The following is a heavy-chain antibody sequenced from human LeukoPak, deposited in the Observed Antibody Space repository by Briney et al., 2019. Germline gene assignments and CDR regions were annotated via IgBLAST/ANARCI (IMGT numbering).Heavy chain of an antibody. CDR2: IYYSGST. CDR3: ARVQIARRGYSYGIFDY. D-gene: IGHD5-18*01. CDR1: GGSISSYY. V-gene: IGHV4-59*01. J-gene: IGHJ4*02. Sequence: SETLSLTCTVSGGSISSYYWSWIRQPPGKGLEWIGYIYYSGSTNYNPSLKSRVTISVDTSKNQFSLKLSSVTAADTAVYYCARVQIARRGYSYGIFDYWGQGTLVTVSS.